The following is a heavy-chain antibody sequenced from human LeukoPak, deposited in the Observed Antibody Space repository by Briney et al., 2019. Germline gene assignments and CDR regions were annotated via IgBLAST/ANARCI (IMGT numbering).Heavy chain of an antibody. J-gene: IGHJ4*02. D-gene: IGHD3-10*01. CDR1: GFTFDDYA. Sequence: PGGSLRLSCSASGFTFDDYAMHWVRQAPGKGLEWVSGISWNSGSIGYADSVKGRFTISRDNAKNSLYLQMNSLRAEDTALYYCAKLADGSGSYTDYWGQGTLVTVSS. CDR2: ISWNSGSI. CDR3: AKLADGSGSYTDY. V-gene: IGHV3-9*01.